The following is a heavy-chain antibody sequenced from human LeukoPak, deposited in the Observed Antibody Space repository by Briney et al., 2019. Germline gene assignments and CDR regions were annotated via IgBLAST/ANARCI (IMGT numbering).Heavy chain of an antibody. J-gene: IGHJ6*03. CDR1: GFTFSSYG. D-gene: IGHD3-10*01. Sequence: PGGSLRLSCAASGFTFSSYGMHWVRQAPGKGLEWVSSISSSSSYIYYADSVKGRFTISRDNAKNSLYLQMNSLRAEDTAVYYCARSELGYNYHYMDVWGKGTTVTISS. CDR2: ISSSSSYI. V-gene: IGHV3-21*01. CDR3: ARSELGYNYHYMDV.